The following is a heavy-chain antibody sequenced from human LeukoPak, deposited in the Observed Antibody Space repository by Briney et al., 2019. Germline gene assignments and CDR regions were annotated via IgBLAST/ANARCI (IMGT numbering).Heavy chain of an antibody. CDR1: GFTFSSYS. CDR3: ARDWSGGSGSYLDAFDI. V-gene: IGHV3-48*01. J-gene: IGHJ3*02. CDR2: ISSSSSTI. Sequence: GGSLRLSCAASGFTFSSYSMNWVRQAPGKGLEWVSYISSSSSTIYYADSVKGRFTISRDNAKNSLYLQMNSPRAEDTAVYYCARDWSGGSGSYLDAFDIWGQGTMVTVSS. D-gene: IGHD3-10*01.